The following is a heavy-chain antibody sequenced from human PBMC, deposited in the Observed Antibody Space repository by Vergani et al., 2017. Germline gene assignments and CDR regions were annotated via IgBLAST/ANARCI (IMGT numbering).Heavy chain of an antibody. D-gene: IGHD6-19*01. CDR1: GFTFSSYA. J-gene: IGHJ4*02. Sequence: EVQLLESGGGLVQPGGSLRLSCAASGFTFSSYAMSWVRQAPGKGLEWVSSISSSSSYIYYADSVKGRFTISRDNAKNSLYLQMNSLRAEDTAVYYCARGLAAVAGMVGYYFDYWGQGTLVTVSS. V-gene: IGHV3-21*01. CDR3: ARGLAAVAGMVGYYFDY. CDR2: ISSSSSYI.